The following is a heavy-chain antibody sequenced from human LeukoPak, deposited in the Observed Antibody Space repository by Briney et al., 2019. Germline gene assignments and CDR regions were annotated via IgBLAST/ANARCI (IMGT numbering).Heavy chain of an antibody. J-gene: IGHJ4*02. D-gene: IGHD3-3*01. Sequence: SQALSLTCAISGDSVSSNGASWNWIRQSPSRGLEWLGRTYYRSQQWHSDYAPSVKGRITLNHDTSKNQFSLQLNSVTPEDTAVYYCGRETDFGVVTNWGQGTLVTVSS. CDR1: GDSVSSNGAS. CDR3: GRETDFGVVTN. V-gene: IGHV6-1*01. CDR2: TYYRSQQWHS.